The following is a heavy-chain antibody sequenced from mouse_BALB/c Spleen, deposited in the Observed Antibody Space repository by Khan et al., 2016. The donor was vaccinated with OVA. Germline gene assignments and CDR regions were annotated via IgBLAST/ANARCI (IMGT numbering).Heavy chain of an antibody. CDR2: IYPSDSYT. D-gene: IGHD1-1*02. CDR1: GYTFTNYW. J-gene: IGHJ3*01. Sequence: VQLQQSGTELVRPGASVKLSCKASGYTFTNYWINWVKQRPGQGLEWIGNIYPSDSYTNYNQKFKDKATLTVDKSSSTAYMQISSPTSEDSAVYYGTREVVDGSSFAYWGQGTLVTVSA. CDR3: TREVVDGSSFAY. V-gene: IGHV1-69*02.